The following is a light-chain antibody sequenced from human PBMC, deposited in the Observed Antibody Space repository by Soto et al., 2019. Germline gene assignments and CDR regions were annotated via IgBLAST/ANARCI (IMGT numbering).Light chain of an antibody. CDR3: QQYNSYPWT. V-gene: IGKV1-5*01. Sequence: DIQMTQSPSSLSASVGDRVTITCRASQRISTFLNWYQQKPGKAPKYLIYDASSLESGAPSRFSGSGSGTEFTLSISSLQPDDFATYYCQQYNSYPWTFGQGTKVDIK. CDR2: DAS. J-gene: IGKJ1*01. CDR1: QRISTF.